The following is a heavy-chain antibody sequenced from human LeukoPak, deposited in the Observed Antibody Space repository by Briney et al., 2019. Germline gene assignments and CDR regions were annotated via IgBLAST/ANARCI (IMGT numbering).Heavy chain of an antibody. V-gene: IGHV3-30*02. J-gene: IGHJ6*03. CDR1: GFTFSSYG. D-gene: IGHD4-17*01. Sequence: GGSLRLSCAASGFTFSSYGMHWVRQAPGKGLEWVAFIRYDGSNKYYADSVKGRFTISRDNSKNTLYLQMNSLRAEDTAVYYCAREIITVTTLLPYYYYYMDVWGKGTTVTVSS. CDR3: AREIITVTTLLPYYYYYMDV. CDR2: IRYDGSNK.